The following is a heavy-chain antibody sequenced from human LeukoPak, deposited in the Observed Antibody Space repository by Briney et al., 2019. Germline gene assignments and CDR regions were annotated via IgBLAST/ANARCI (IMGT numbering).Heavy chain of an antibody. J-gene: IGHJ3*02. CDR3: ASPLLHVDAFDI. Sequence: GGSLRLSCAASGFTFSDYYMSWIRQAPGKGLEWVSAISGSGGSTYYADSVKGRFTISRDNSKNTLYLQMNSLRAEDTAVYYCASPLLHVDAFDIWGQGTMVTVSS. CDR2: ISGSGGST. D-gene: IGHD3-22*01. V-gene: IGHV3-23*01. CDR1: GFTFSDYY.